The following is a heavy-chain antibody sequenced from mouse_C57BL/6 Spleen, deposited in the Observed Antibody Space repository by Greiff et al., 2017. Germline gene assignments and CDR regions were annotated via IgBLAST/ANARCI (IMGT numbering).Heavy chain of an antibody. V-gene: IGHV6-3*01. CDR2: ISLKSDNYTT. Sequence: EVKLVESGGGLVQPGGSMKLSCVASGFTFSNYWMNWVRQSPEKGLEWVAQISLKSDNYTTHYAESVKGRFTISRDDSKSSVNLQMNNLRAEDTGIYYCTGAPYDYGSSSWFAYWGQGTLVTVSA. D-gene: IGHD1-1*01. CDR3: TGAPYDYGSSSWFAY. J-gene: IGHJ3*01. CDR1: GFTFSNYW.